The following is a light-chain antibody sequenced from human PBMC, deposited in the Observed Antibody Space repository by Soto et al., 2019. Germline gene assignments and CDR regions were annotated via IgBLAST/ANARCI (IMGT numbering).Light chain of an antibody. J-gene: IGKJ4*01. V-gene: IGKV1-9*01. CDR2: AAS. CDR3: QQLNSYLSLT. CDR1: QGISSY. Sequence: DIQLTQSPSFLSASVGDRVTITGRASQGISSYLAWYQQKPGKAPKLLXYAASTLQSGVPSRFSGSGSGTELTLTISSLQPEDFANYYCQQLNSYLSLTFGGGTKVDIK.